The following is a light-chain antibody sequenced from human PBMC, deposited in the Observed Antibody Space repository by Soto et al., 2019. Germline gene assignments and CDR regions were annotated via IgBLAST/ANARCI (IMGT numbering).Light chain of an antibody. J-gene: IGLJ1*01. Sequence: QSALTHPASVSGSPGQSITISCAGTSSDVGGYNHVSWYQHRPGNAPKRIIYEVTKRPSGVSNRFSGSKSGDTASLTISGLQAEEEADYYCSSHTASITRLFGTGTKVTVL. CDR2: EVT. CDR1: SSDVGGYNH. CDR3: SSHTASITRL. V-gene: IGLV2-14*01.